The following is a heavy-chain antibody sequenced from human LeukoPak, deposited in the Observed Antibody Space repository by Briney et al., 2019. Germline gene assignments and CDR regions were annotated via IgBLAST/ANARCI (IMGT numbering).Heavy chain of an antibody. CDR1: GFTFSSYG. J-gene: IGHJ4*02. Sequence: GGSLRLSCAASGFTFSSYGMSWVRQAPGKGLEWVSAISGSGGSTYYVDSVKGRFTISRDNSKNTLYLQMNSLRAEDTAVYYCAKVIAAAGRFGHFDYWGQGTLVTVSS. CDR3: AKVIAAAGRFGHFDY. CDR2: ISGSGGST. V-gene: IGHV3-23*01. D-gene: IGHD6-13*01.